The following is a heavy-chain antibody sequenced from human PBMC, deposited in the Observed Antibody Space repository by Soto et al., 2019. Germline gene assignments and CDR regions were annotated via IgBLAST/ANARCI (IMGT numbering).Heavy chain of an antibody. D-gene: IGHD5-18*01. CDR2: IIPIFGTA. Sequence: QVQLVQSGAEVKKPGSSVKVSCKASGGTFSSYAISWVRQAPGQGLESMGGIIPIFGTANYAQKFQGRVTITADESTSTAYMELSSLRSEDTAVYYCARYPLSGYSYGYLYYFDYWGQGTLVTVSS. V-gene: IGHV1-69*12. CDR1: GGTFSSYA. J-gene: IGHJ4*02. CDR3: ARYPLSGYSYGYLYYFDY.